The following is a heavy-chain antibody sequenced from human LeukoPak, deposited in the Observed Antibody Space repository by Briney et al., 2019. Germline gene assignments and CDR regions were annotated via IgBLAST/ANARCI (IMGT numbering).Heavy chain of an antibody. CDR1: GYTFTVYY. CDR3: ARAAEVVTALFDY. CDR2: INPNSGGT. J-gene: IGHJ4*02. D-gene: IGHD2-15*01. V-gene: IGHV1-2*02. Sequence: GASVKVSCXASGYTFTVYYMHWVRQAPGQGLEWMGWINPNSGGTNYAQKFQGRVTMTRDTSISTAYMELSRLRSDDTAVYYCARAAEVVTALFDYWGQGTLVTVSS.